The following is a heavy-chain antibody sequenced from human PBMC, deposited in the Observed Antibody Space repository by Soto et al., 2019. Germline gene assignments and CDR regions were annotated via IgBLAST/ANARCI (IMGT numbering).Heavy chain of an antibody. V-gene: IGHV3-73*01. Sequence: GGSLRLSCAASGFTFSGSTIHWVRQTSGKGLEWVGRIPSKTNTYATAYAASVKGRFTISRDDSKNTAYLRMNSLKTEDTAVYYCTRQHLDVPVASAIDYWGQGTLVTVSS. J-gene: IGHJ4*02. D-gene: IGHD6-19*01. CDR1: GFTFSGST. CDR2: IPSKTNTYAT. CDR3: TRQHLDVPVASAIDY.